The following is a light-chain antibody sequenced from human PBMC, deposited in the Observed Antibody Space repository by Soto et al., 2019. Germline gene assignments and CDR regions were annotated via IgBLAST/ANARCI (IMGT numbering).Light chain of an antibody. CDR3: QQYGSSPCT. Sequence: EIVLTQSPGTLSLSPGERATLSCRASQSVSNRYLAWYQQKPGQAPRLLIYGASSRASGIPDRFSGSGSGTDFTLTISRLEPEDFAVYYCQQYGSSPCTFGPGTKVDIK. J-gene: IGKJ3*01. V-gene: IGKV3-20*01. CDR1: QSVSNRY. CDR2: GAS.